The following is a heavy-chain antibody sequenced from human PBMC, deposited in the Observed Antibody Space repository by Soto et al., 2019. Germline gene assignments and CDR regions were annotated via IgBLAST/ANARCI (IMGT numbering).Heavy chain of an antibody. Sequence: SETLSLTCTVSGGSISSYYWNWIRQPPGKGLEWIGYIYYSGSTNYNPSLKSRVTISVDTSKNQFSLKLSSVTAADTAVYYCAGAGTYKNYYYYGMDVWGQGTTVTVSS. V-gene: IGHV4-59*01. CDR2: IYYSGST. CDR1: GGSISSYY. D-gene: IGHD1-1*01. CDR3: AGAGTYKNYYYYGMDV. J-gene: IGHJ6*02.